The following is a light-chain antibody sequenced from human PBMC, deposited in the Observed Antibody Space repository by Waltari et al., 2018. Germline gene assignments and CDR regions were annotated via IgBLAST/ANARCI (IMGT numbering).Light chain of an antibody. V-gene: IGLV3-21*04. CDR1: NIGIRS. CDR2: SDT. Sequence: SYVLTQPPSVSVAPGETASIACGGNNIGIRSVHWYQQKPGQAPVLVIYSDTDRPSGIPERVSGSNSGNTATLTISRVEAGDEADYYCQVWYSNNDHAFWVFGGGTNLTVL. CDR3: QVWYSNNDHAFWV. J-gene: IGLJ3*02.